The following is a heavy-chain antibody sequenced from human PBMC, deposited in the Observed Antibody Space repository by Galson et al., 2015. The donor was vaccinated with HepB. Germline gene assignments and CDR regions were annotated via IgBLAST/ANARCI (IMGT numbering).Heavy chain of an antibody. V-gene: IGHV3-33*01. CDR3: ARDWEGDTAMAPLGFFDL. D-gene: IGHD5-18*01. J-gene: IGHJ4*02. CDR1: GFTFSDYA. CDR2: IYFDGNTE. Sequence: SLRLSCAASGFTFSDYAMHWVRQAPGKGLEWVTIIYFDGNTEYYADSVKGRFIISRDNSNNTLYLQMNSLRAEDTAVYYCARDWEGDTAMAPLGFFDLWGQGTPVTVSS.